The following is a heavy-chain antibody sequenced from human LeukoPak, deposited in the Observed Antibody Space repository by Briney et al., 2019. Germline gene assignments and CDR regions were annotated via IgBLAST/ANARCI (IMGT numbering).Heavy chain of an antibody. CDR2: MNPNSGNT. Sequence: ASVKVSCKASGYTFTSYDINWVRQATGQGLEWMGWMNPNSGNTGYAQEFQGRVTMTRNTSISTAYMELSSLRSEDTAVYYCARGRPSGYYFRFDPWGQGTLVTVSS. J-gene: IGHJ5*02. V-gene: IGHV1-8*01. D-gene: IGHD3-3*01. CDR1: GYTFTSYD. CDR3: ARGRPSGYYFRFDP.